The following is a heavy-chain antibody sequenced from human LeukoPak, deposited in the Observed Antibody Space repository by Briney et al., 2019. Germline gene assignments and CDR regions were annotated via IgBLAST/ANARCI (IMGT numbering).Heavy chain of an antibody. J-gene: IGHJ4*02. Sequence: GGSLGLSCAASVFIFRNQAMNGILQAPAQGLVCVSGVSASGGSTFNTDSVKGRFSISRDNSKNTLYLEMNSLRAEDTALYYCAKSLGNQGVIDYWGQGTLVTVSS. CDR1: VFIFRNQA. D-gene: IGHD3-10*01. CDR2: VSASGGST. V-gene: IGHV3-23*01. CDR3: AKSLGNQGVIDY.